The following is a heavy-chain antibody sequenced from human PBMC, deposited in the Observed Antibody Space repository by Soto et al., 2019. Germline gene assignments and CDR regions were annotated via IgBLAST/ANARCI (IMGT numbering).Heavy chain of an antibody. CDR3: MRSFRGAD. CDR2: VHHSGST. V-gene: IGHV4-59*11. D-gene: IGHD3-16*01. CDR1: GASMNSHY. Sequence: LSETLSLTCTVSGASMNSHYWSWIRQPPGKGLEWIGYVHHSGSTQYNPSLEGRVTISLDKSKNQLSLNLSPVTAADTAVYYCMRSFRGADWGQGTLVTVSS. J-gene: IGHJ4*02.